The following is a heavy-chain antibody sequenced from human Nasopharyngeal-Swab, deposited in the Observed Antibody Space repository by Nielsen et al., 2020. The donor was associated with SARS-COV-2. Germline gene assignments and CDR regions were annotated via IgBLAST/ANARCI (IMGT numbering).Heavy chain of an antibody. D-gene: IGHD3-16*02. CDR1: GYSISSGYY. CDR2: IYHSGST. V-gene: IGHV4-38-2*02. Sequence: SETLSLTCTVSGYSISSGYYWGWIRQPPGKGLEWIGSIYHSGSTYYNPSLKSRVTISVDTSKNQFSLKLSSVTAADTAVYYCARGRYDYVWGSYRYTFHDAFDIWGQGTMVTVSS. J-gene: IGHJ3*02. CDR3: ARGRYDYVWGSYRYTFHDAFDI.